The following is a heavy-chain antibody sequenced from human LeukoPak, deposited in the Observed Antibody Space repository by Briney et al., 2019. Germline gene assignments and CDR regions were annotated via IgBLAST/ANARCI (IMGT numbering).Heavy chain of an antibody. CDR2: ISSSGSTI. J-gene: IGHJ3*02. D-gene: IGHD3-10*01. CDR1: GFTFSSYS. Sequence: GGSLRLSCAASGFTFSSYSMNWVRQAPGKGLEWVSYISSSGSTIYYADSVKGRFIISSDNAKNSLYLQMNSLRAEDTAVYYCAIGHRGNDAFDIWGQGTMVTVSS. CDR3: AIGHRGNDAFDI. V-gene: IGHV3-48*04.